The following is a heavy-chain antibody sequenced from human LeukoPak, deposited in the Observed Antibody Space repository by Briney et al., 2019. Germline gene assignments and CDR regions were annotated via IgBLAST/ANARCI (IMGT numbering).Heavy chain of an antibody. J-gene: IGHJ5*02. CDR3: ARDVYYYDGSGFDP. CDR2: ISGSSSYI. D-gene: IGHD3-22*01. Sequence: PGGSLRLSCAASGFTFSSYGMHWVRQAPGKGLEWVSSISGSSSYIYYADSVKGRFTISRDNAKNSLYLQMNSLRAEDTAVYYCARDVYYYDGSGFDPWGQGTLVTVSS. V-gene: IGHV3-21*01. CDR1: GFTFSSYG.